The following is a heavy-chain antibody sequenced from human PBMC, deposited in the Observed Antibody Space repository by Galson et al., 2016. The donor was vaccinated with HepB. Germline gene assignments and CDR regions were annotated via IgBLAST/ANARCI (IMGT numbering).Heavy chain of an antibody. CDR3: ARGKGRKGATTYRYWYYDV. CDR2: ISQGGTT. J-gene: IGHJ2*01. V-gene: IGHV4-34*01. CDR1: GGSSSGYF. D-gene: IGHD1-1*01. Sequence: SETLSLTCAVNGGSSSGYFWGWIRQSPGKGLEWIGEISQGGTTNYNPSLKSRVTLLVDTSKNQFSLEVTSVTAADTAVYFCARGKGRKGATTYRYWYYDVWGRGAPVTVSS.